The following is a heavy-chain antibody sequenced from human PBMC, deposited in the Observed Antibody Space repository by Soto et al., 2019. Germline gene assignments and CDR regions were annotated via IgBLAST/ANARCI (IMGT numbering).Heavy chain of an antibody. CDR1: GFTFSSYG. D-gene: IGHD3-9*01. J-gene: IGHJ6*02. V-gene: IGHV3-33*01. CDR2: IWYDGSNK. CDR3: ARDQLYYDILTGYYTDYYYGMDV. Sequence: GGSLRLSCAASGFTFSSYGMHWVRQAPGKGLEWVAVIWYDGSNKYYADSVKGRFTISRDNSKNTLYLQMNSLRAEDTAVYYCARDQLYYDILTGYYTDYYYGMDVWGQGTTVTVSS.